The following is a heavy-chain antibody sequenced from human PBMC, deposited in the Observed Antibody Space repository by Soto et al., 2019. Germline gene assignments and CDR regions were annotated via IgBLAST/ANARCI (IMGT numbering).Heavy chain of an antibody. Sequence: EVQLLESGGGLVQPGGSLRLSCAASGFTFSSYAMSWVRQAPGKGLEWVSAIGDTGGSTYYADSVKGRFTISRDNSKNTLYLQKNSLRAEDTAIYFCAKQIGSCGRGSCYFDSWGQGTLVTVSS. CDR3: AKQIGSCGRGSCYFDS. D-gene: IGHD2-15*01. CDR1: GFTFSSYA. V-gene: IGHV3-23*01. J-gene: IGHJ4*02. CDR2: IGDTGGST.